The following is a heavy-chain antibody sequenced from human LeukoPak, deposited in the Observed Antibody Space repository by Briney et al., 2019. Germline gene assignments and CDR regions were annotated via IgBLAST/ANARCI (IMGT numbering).Heavy chain of an antibody. D-gene: IGHD1-14*01. Sequence: ASVTVSCKASGYTFTSYYMHWVRPAPGQGLEWMGIINPSGGSTSYAQKFQGRVTMTRDMSTSTVYMELSSLRSEDTAVYYCARDGDHVYYFDYWGQGTLVTVSS. CDR3: ARDGDHVYYFDY. V-gene: IGHV1-46*01. CDR1: GYTFTSYY. CDR2: INPSGGST. J-gene: IGHJ4*02.